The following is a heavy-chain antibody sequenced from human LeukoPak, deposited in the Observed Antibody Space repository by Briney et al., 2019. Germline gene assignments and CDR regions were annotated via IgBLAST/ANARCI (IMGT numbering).Heavy chain of an antibody. J-gene: IGHJ2*01. CDR1: GGSFSDYY. D-gene: IGHD6-13*01. V-gene: IGHV4-34*01. CDR2: INHSGST. CDR3: ARLTSSWYQDWYFDL. Sequence: PSETLSLTCAVYGGSFSDYYWSWIRQPPGKGLEWIGEINHSGSTNYNPSLKSRVTISVDTSKNQFSLKLSSVTAADTAVYYCARLTSSWYQDWYFDLWGRGTLVTVSS.